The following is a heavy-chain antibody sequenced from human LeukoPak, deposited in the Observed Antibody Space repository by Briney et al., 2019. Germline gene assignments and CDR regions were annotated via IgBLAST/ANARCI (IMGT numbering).Heavy chain of an antibody. CDR1: GFTFSSYW. V-gene: IGHV3-7*01. CDR2: IKQDGSEK. J-gene: IGHJ4*02. Sequence: PGGSLRLSCAASGFTFSSYWMSWVRQAPGKGLEWVANIKQDGSEKYYVDSVKGRFTISRNNAKNSLYLQTNSLRTEDTAVYYCARPSPPGDGYNPCDYWGPGALVIVSS. D-gene: IGHD5-24*01. CDR3: ARPSPPGDGYNPCDY.